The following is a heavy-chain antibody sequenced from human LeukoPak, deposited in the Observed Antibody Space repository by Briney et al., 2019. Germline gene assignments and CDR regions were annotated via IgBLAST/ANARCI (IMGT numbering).Heavy chain of an antibody. D-gene: IGHD3-22*01. CDR3: AREVHHYDSSGYYYPDAFDI. J-gene: IGHJ3*02. Sequence: ASVKVSCKASGYTFTSYDINWVRQATGQGLEWMGWMNPNSGNTGYAQKFQGRVTMTRNTSISTAYMELSSLRSEDTAVYYCAREVHHYDSSGYYYPDAFDIWGQGTMVTVSS. CDR2: MNPNSGNT. CDR1: GYTFTSYD. V-gene: IGHV1-8*01.